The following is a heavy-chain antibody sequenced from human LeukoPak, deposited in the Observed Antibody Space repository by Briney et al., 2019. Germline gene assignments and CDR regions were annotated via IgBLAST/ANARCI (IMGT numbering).Heavy chain of an antibody. V-gene: IGHV4-61*02. Sequence: SETLSLTCTVSGGSISSGSYYWNWIRQPAGKGLEWFGRIYSSGGTDFTPSLKSRGTISVDTSKNQFSLKLSSVTAADTAVYYCAREDYYDSSGYYPFDVWGQGILVTVSS. CDR2: IYSSGGT. J-gene: IGHJ4*02. CDR1: GGSISSGSYY. D-gene: IGHD3-22*01. CDR3: AREDYYDSSGYYPFDV.